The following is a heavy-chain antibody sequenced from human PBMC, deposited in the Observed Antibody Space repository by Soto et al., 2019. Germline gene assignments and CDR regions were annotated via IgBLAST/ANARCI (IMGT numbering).Heavy chain of an antibody. CDR1: GGTFSSSA. Sequence: QVQLVQCGAEVKKPGSSVKVSCRASGGTFSSSAISWVRQAPGQGLEWLGSIVPVFGTSNYAQRFQGRVTSTADESTSTTYMELRSLRAEDTAVYYCSRDLRISTDDSFYYAMDVWGQGTTVTVSS. CDR3: SRDLRISTDDSFYYAMDV. V-gene: IGHV1-69*18. CDR2: IVPVFGTS. D-gene: IGHD2-15*01. J-gene: IGHJ6*02.